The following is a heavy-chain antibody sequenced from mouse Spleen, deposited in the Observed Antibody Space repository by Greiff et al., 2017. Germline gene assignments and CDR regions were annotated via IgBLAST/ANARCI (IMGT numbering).Heavy chain of an antibody. CDR2: ISSGGSYT. Sequence: DVKLVESGGGLVKPGGSLKLSCAASGFTFSSYAMSWVRQTPEKRLEWVATISSGGSYTYYPDSVKGRFTISRDNAKNTLYLQMSSLRSEDTAMYYCARQEVNFVYWGQGTTLTVSS. J-gene: IGHJ2*01. CDR1: GFTFSSYA. CDR3: ARQEVNFVY. V-gene: IGHV5-9-3*01. D-gene: IGHD2-13*01.